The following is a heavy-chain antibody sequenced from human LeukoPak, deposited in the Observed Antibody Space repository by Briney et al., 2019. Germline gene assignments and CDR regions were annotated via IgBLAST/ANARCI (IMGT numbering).Heavy chain of an antibody. V-gene: IGHV3-73*01. D-gene: IGHD3-22*01. J-gene: IGHJ6*03. Sequence: GGSLRLSCAASGFTFSGSAMHWVRQASGKGREWVGRIRSKANSYATAYAAWVKGRFTISRDDSKKTAYLQMNRLKTEDTAVYYCTSYEVDYYYMDVWGKGTTVTVSS. CDR3: TSYEVDYYYMDV. CDR2: IRSKANSYAT. CDR1: GFTFSGSA.